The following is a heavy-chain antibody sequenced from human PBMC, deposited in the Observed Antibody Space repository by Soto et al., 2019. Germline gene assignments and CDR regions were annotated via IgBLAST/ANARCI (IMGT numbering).Heavy chain of an antibody. CDR1: RFTFSPYA. D-gene: IGHD3-3*01. V-gene: IGHV3-30-3*01. J-gene: IGHJ4*02. CDR2: IPADQNNI. CDR3: ARDVRKLRFFDY. Sequence: GGSLRLSCAASRFTFSPYAMHWVRQAPGKGLEWVAVIPADQNNIYYADSVKGRFTISRDNSENTLYLQMDGLRTEDTAVYYCARDVRKLRFFDYWGQGTPVTVSS.